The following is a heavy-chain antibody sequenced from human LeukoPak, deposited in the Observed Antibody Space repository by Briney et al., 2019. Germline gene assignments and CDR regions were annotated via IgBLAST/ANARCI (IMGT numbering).Heavy chain of an antibody. J-gene: IGHJ4*02. CDR2: IYYSGST. V-gene: IGHV4-31*03. D-gene: IGHD6-13*01. Sequence: SETPAPPCNFSCGSLNSGGYFWRLIPPPPRKGPGGVGYIYYSGSTYYNPSLKSRVTISVDTSKNQFSLKLSSVTAADTAVYYCARAEAAAGTEDYWGQGTLVTVSS. CDR3: ARAEAAAGTEDY. CDR1: CGSLNSGGYF.